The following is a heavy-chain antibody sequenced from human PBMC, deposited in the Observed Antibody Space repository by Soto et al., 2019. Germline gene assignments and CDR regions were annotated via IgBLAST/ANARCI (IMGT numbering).Heavy chain of an antibody. CDR2: IYYSGST. J-gene: IGHJ6*03. V-gene: IGHV4-31*03. CDR1: GGSISSGGYY. CDR3: ARDKAVTLRGDYYYYMDV. Sequence: SETLSLTCTVSGGSISSGGYYWSWIRQHPGKGLEWIGYIYYSGSTYYNPSLKSRVTISVDTSKNQFSLKLSSVTAADTAVYYCARDKAVTLRGDYYYYMDVWGKGTTVTVS. D-gene: IGHD4-17*01.